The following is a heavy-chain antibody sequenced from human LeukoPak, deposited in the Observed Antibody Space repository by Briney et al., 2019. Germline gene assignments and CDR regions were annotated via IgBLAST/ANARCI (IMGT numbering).Heavy chain of an antibody. CDR1: GFTFSTYA. V-gene: IGHV3-30*02. Sequence: PGGSLRLSCAASGFTFSTYAMHWVRQAPGKGLEWVAFIRFDGSNKYYAESVKGRFTISRDNSKNTLDLQMNSLRTEDTAVYYCATGLYTVTTEKGYYWGQGTLVTVSS. D-gene: IGHD4-17*01. CDR3: ATGLYTVTTEKGYY. J-gene: IGHJ4*02. CDR2: IRFDGSNK.